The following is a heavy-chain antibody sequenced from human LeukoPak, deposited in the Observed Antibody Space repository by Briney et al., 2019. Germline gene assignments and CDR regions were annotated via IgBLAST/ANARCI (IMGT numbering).Heavy chain of an antibody. Sequence: PGGSLRLSCAASGFTFDDYAMHWVRQAPGKGLEWVSGISWNSGSIGYADSVKGRFTISRDNAKNSLYLQMNSLRAEDTALYYCAKDGTLYSGSRFTYFDYWGQGTLVTVSS. CDR2: ISWNSGSI. D-gene: IGHD5-12*01. CDR1: GFTFDDYA. J-gene: IGHJ4*02. V-gene: IGHV3-9*01. CDR3: AKDGTLYSGSRFTYFDY.